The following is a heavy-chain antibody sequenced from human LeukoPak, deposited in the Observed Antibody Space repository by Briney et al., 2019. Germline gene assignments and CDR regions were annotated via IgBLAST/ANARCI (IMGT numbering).Heavy chain of an antibody. CDR2: MNPNSGNT. Sequence: ASVKVSCKASGYTFTSYDINWVRQATGQGLEWMGWMNPNSGNTGYAQKFQGRVTMTRNTSISTAYMELSSLRSEDTAVYYCARTQRRIAAAGYFQGPALADYWGQGTLVTVSS. CDR3: ARTQRRIAAAGYFQGPALADY. J-gene: IGHJ4*02. V-gene: IGHV1-8*01. CDR1: GYTFTSYD. D-gene: IGHD6-13*01.